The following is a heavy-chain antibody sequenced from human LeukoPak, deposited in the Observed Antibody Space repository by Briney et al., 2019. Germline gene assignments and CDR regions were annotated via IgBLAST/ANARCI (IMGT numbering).Heavy chain of an antibody. CDR3: ARYYGSGSMGYYYGMDV. Sequence: GGSLRLSCAASGFTVSSSYMSWVRQAPGKGLEWVSVIYSGGSTYYADSVKGRFTISRDNSKNTLYLQMNSLRAEDTAVYYCARYYGSGSMGYYYGMDVWGKGTTVTVSS. CDR1: GFTVSSSY. D-gene: IGHD3-10*01. J-gene: IGHJ6*04. CDR2: IYSGGST. V-gene: IGHV3-53*01.